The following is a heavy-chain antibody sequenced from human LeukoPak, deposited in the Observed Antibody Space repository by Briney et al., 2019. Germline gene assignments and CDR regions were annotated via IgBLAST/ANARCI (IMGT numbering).Heavy chain of an antibody. CDR3: ARSAYSSSSLGNFDY. Sequence: GSLRLSCAASGFTFSSYSMNWVRQAPGKGLEWVSSISSSSSYIYYADSVKGRFTISRDNAKNSLYLQMNSLRAEDTAAYYCARSAYSSSSLGNFDYWGQGTLVTVSS. V-gene: IGHV3-21*01. CDR1: GFTFSSYS. J-gene: IGHJ4*02. D-gene: IGHD6-6*01. CDR2: ISSSSSYI.